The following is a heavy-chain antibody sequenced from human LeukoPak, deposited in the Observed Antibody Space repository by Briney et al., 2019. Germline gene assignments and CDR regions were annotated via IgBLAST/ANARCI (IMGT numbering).Heavy chain of an antibody. CDR2: IKQDGSEK. J-gene: IGHJ6*02. CDR1: GFTFSSYW. D-gene: IGHD6-19*01. CDR3: ASTAVAGTNYYYYYGMDV. Sequence: GGSLRLSCAASGFTFSSYWMSWVRRAPGKGLEWVANIKQDGSEKYYVDSVKGRFTISRDNAKNTLYLQMNSLRAEDTAVYYCASTAVAGTNYYYYYGMDVWGQGTTVTVSS. V-gene: IGHV3-7*01.